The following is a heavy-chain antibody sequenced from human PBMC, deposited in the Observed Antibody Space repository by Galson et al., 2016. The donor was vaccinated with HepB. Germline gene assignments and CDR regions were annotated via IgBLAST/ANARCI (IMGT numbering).Heavy chain of an antibody. V-gene: IGHV4-4*02. CDR3: AKVPLGTSSFDD. CDR1: GDSIRSENW. CDR2: IHNSGSP. Sequence: ETLSLTCAVSGDSIRSENWLSWVRQAPGKGLEWIGEIHNSGSPNYNPSLKSRVTISVDKSKNHLSLKLYSVTAADTAVYYCAKVPLGTSSFDDWGQGTLVTVSS. J-gene: IGHJ4*02.